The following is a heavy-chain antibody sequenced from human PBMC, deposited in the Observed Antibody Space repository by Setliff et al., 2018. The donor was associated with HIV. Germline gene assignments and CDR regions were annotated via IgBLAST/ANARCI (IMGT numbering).Heavy chain of an antibody. CDR3: ATDLNWENY. J-gene: IGHJ4*02. CDR2: IKGDGSAT. CDR1: GFSFSSYW. Sequence: GGSLRLSCAASGFSFSSYWMSWVRQAPGKGLEWVANIKGDGSATYYVDSVKGRFTISRDNANNSLCLQMNSLRVEDTAVYYCATDLNWENYWGQGTLVTVSS. D-gene: IGHD7-27*01. V-gene: IGHV3-7*01.